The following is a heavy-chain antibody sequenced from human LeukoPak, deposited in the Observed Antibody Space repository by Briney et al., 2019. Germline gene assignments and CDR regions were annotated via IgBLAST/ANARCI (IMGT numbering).Heavy chain of an antibody. D-gene: IGHD3-22*01. V-gene: IGHV3-23*01. CDR3: AKDWGDSSGYYYLKLDYFDY. Sequence: PGASLRLSCAASGFTFSSYAMSWVRQAPGKGLEWVSAISGSGGSTYYADSVKGRFTISRDNSKNTLYLQMNSLRAEDTAVYYCAKDWGDSSGYYYLKLDYFDYWGQGTLVTVSS. CDR1: GFTFSSYA. CDR2: ISGSGGST. J-gene: IGHJ4*02.